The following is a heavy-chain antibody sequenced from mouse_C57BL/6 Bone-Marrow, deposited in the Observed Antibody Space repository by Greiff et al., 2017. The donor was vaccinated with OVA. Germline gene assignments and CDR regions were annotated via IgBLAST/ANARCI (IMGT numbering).Heavy chain of an antibody. D-gene: IGHD1-1*01. J-gene: IGHJ3*01. CDR1: GYAFSSSW. CDR2: IYPGDGDT. Sequence: VQVVESGPELVKPGASVKISCKASGYAFSSSWMNWVKQRPGKGLEWIGRIYPGDGDTNYNGKFQGKATLTADKSSSTAYMQLSSLTSEDSAVYFCARGGDGPWFAYWGQGTLVTVSA. V-gene: IGHV1-82*01. CDR3: ARGGDGPWFAY.